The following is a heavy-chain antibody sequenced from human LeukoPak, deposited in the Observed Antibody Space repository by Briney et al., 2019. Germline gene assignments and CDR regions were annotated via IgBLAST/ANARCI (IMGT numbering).Heavy chain of an antibody. CDR1: GYTFTSYA. CDR3: ARSWFGELLIGD. CDR2: INAGNGNT. V-gene: IGHV1-3*01. D-gene: IGHD3-10*01. J-gene: IGHJ4*02. Sequence: ASVKVSCEASGYTFTSYAMHWARQAPGQRLEWMGWINAGNGNTKYSQKFQGRVTITRDTSASTAYMELSSLRSEDTAVYYCARSWFGELLIGDWGQGTLVTVSS.